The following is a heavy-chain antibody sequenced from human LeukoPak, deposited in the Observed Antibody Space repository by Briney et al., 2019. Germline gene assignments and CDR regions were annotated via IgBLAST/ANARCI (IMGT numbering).Heavy chain of an antibody. Sequence: QPGGSLRLSCAASGFTFSSHSMNWVRQAPGKGLEWISYISSSSTIYYADSVKGRFTISRDNAKNSLYLQMSSLIDEDTAVYYCASLMTTVYYFDYWGQGTLVTVSS. D-gene: IGHD4-17*01. CDR2: ISSSSTI. CDR1: GFTFSSHS. CDR3: ASLMTTVYYFDY. J-gene: IGHJ4*02. V-gene: IGHV3-48*02.